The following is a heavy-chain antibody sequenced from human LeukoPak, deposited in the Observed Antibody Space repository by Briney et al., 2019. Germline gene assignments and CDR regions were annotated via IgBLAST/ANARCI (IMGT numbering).Heavy chain of an antibody. CDR3: ASGWYEYYFDY. V-gene: IGHV3-7*01. Sequence: PGGSLRLSCAASGITFTSYWMTWLRQAPGKGLEWVANINQDGSAKYYVDSVKGRFTISRDSAKNSLYLQMSSLRAKDTAVYYCASGWYEYYFDYWGQGTLVTVSS. CDR2: INQDGSAK. CDR1: GITFTSYW. D-gene: IGHD6-19*01. J-gene: IGHJ4*02.